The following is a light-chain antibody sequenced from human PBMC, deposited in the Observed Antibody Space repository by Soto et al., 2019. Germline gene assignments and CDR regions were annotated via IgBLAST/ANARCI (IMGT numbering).Light chain of an antibody. CDR3: QHSFNSPYT. CDR2: AAS. CDR1: QTISTY. V-gene: IGKV1-39*01. J-gene: IGKJ2*01. Sequence: DIQMTQSPSSLSAAVGDRVTITCRASQTISTYLTWYQQNPGKAPKLLIYAASNLQSGVPSRFSGSGSGTDVTLTINSLQPEDFGTYYCQHSFNSPYTFGQGTKLEIK.